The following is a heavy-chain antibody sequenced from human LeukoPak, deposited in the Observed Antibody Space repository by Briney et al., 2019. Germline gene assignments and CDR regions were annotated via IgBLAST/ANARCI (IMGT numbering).Heavy chain of an antibody. Sequence: GGSLRLSCAASGFTFSSYAMSWVRQAPGKELEWVSGISNSGGSTDYADSVKGRFTISRDNSKNTLYLQMSNLRAEDTAVYFCARGGGLDVWGQGATVTVSS. CDR3: ARGGGLDV. V-gene: IGHV3-23*01. CDR1: GFTFSSYA. D-gene: IGHD3-16*01. CDR2: ISNSGGST. J-gene: IGHJ6*02.